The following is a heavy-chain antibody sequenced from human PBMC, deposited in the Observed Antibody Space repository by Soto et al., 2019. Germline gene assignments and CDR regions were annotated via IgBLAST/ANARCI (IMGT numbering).Heavy chain of an antibody. CDR2: INSDGSST. CDR3: ARDSLWPGGFWSGYLRPPYYYYGMDV. D-gene: IGHD3-3*01. J-gene: IGHJ6*02. V-gene: IGHV3-74*01. Sequence: VRQAPGKGLVWVSRINSDGSSTSYADSVKGRFTISRDNAKNTLYLQMNSLRAEDTAVYYCARDSLWPGGFWSGYLRPPYYYYGMDVWGQGTTVTVSS.